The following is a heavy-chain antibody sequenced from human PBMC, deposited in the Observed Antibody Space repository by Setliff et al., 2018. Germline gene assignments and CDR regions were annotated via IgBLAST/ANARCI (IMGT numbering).Heavy chain of an antibody. J-gene: IGHJ4*03. CDR2: VDPEEGEA. CDR3: ATPIIVASDTTDY. CDR1: GYTFGAHY. V-gene: IGHV1-69-2*01. Sequence: ASVKVSCKASGYTFGAHYIHWVRQAPGQGFEWMGRVDPEEGEAIYSDNLQGRVTITADSSTDTVYMDLSNLTPEDTAIYYCATPIIVASDTTDYWGQGTMVTVSS. D-gene: IGHD3-16*02.